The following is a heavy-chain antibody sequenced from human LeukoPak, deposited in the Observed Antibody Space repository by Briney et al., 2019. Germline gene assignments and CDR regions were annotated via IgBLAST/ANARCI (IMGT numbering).Heavy chain of an antibody. D-gene: IGHD2-2*01. J-gene: IGHJ4*02. CDR3: AKTGYCSSTSCLDYYDSSGCDY. CDR1: GFTFSSYG. CDR2: IRYDGSNK. V-gene: IGHV3-30*02. Sequence: PGGSLRLPCAASGFTFSSYGMHWVRQAPGKGLEWVAFIRYDGSNKYYADSVKGRFTISRDNSKNTLYLQMNSLRAEDTAVYYCAKTGYCSSTSCLDYYDSSGCDYWGQGTLVTVSS.